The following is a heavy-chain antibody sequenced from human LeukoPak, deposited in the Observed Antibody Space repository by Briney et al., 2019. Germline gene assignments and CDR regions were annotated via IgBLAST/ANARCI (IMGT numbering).Heavy chain of an antibody. CDR1: GFTVSSNY. D-gene: IGHD6-25*01. J-gene: IGHJ4*02. CDR3: ARAIPRGGYFDY. V-gene: IGHV3-53*01. CDR2: IYSGGST. Sequence: GGSLRFSCAASGFTVSSNYMSWVRQAPGKGLEWVSVIYSGGSTYYADSVKGRFTISRDNSKNTLYLQMNSLRAEDTAVYYCARAIPRGGYFDYWGQGTLVTVSS.